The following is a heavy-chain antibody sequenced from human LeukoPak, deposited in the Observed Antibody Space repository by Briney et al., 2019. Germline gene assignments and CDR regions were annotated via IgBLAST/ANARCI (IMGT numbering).Heavy chain of an antibody. D-gene: IGHD3-10*01. V-gene: IGHV3-23*01. Sequence: GGSLRLSCGASGLPVSSYGMSWVGQAPGKGLEWVSTIIGSAVNTYYADSVKGRFTISRDDSKNTVYLQMNSLRAEDTAVYSCAKYTSGTSYRGLDQWGQGTLVTVSS. CDR1: GLPVSSYG. CDR3: AKYTSGTSYRGLDQ. CDR2: IIGSAVNT. J-gene: IGHJ4*02.